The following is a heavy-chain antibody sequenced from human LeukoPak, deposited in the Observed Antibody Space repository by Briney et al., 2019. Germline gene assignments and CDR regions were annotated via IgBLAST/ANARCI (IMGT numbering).Heavy chain of an antibody. V-gene: IGHV4-4*07. J-gene: IGHJ4*02. CDR3: ARDGTNWNLDY. CDR2: IYTSGST. CDR1: GGSFSGYY. D-gene: IGHD1-1*01. Sequence: SETLSLTCAVYGGSFSGYYWSWIRQPAGKGLEWIGRIYTSGSTNYNPSLKSRVTMSVDTSKNQFSLKLSSVTAADTAVYYCARDGTNWNLDYWGQGTLVTVSS.